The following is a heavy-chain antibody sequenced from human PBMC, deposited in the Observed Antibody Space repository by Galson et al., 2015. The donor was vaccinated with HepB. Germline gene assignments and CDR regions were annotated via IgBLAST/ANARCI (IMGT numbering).Heavy chain of an antibody. D-gene: IGHD6-19*01. CDR2: ISGSGGST. V-gene: IGHV3-23*01. J-gene: IGHJ6*02. CDR1: GFTFSSYA. CDR3: AKDRIAVAGTNYYYYGMDV. Sequence: SLRLSCAASGFTFSSYAMSWVRQAPGKGLEWVSAISGSGGSTYYADSVKGRFTISRDNSKNTLYLQMNSLRAEDTAVYYCAKDRIAVAGTNYYYYGMDVWGQRTPVTVSS.